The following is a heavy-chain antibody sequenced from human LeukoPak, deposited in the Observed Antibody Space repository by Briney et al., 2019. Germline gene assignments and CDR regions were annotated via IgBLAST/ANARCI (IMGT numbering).Heavy chain of an antibody. CDR2: IYSGGST. CDR1: GGSFSGYY. Sequence: PSETLSLTCAVYGGSFSGYYWSWIRQPPGKGLEWVSVIYSGGSTYYADSVKGRFTISRDNSKNTLYLQMNSLRAEDTAVYYCARSIPHGDTPYYFDYWGQGTLVTVSS. D-gene: IGHD4-17*01. J-gene: IGHJ4*02. CDR3: ARSIPHGDTPYYFDY. V-gene: IGHV3-66*01.